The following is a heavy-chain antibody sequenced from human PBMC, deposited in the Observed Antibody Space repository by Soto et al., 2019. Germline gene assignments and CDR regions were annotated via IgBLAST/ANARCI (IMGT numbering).Heavy chain of an antibody. Sequence: ASVKVSCKVSGYTLTELSMHWVRQAPGKGLEWMGGFDPEDGETIYAQKFQGRVTMTEDTSTDTAYMELSSLRSEDTAVYYCATVGADIVVVVAATRDYGMDVWGQGTTVTVS. J-gene: IGHJ6*02. CDR3: ATVGADIVVVVAATRDYGMDV. CDR1: GYTLTELS. D-gene: IGHD2-15*01. V-gene: IGHV1-24*01. CDR2: FDPEDGET.